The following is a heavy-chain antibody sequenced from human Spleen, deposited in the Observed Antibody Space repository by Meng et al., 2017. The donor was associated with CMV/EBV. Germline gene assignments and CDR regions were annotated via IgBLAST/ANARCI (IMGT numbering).Heavy chain of an antibody. V-gene: IGHV3-23*01. J-gene: IGHJ5*02. D-gene: IGHD6-13*01. CDR3: AKVPTAAGDNWFDP. CDR1: GFTFSSYA. CDR2: ISGSGGST. Sequence: YGFTFSSYAMSWVRQAPGKGLEWVSAISGSGGSTYYADSVKGRFTISRDNSKNTLYLQMNSLRAEDTAVYYCAKVPTAAGDNWFDPWGQGTLVTVSS.